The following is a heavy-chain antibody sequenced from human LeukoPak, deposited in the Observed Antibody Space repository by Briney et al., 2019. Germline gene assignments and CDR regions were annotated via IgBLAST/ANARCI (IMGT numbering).Heavy chain of an antibody. V-gene: IGHV1-18*01. J-gene: IGHJ4*02. CDR1: RYTFTRYG. CDR3: ARDFFHGHCAGLSCFLLDY. D-gene: IGHD2-15*01. CDR2: ISANNGDT. Sequence: GASVKVSCKPCRYTFTRYGISWVRQAPGQGLEWMGWISANNGDTNSAQKFQGRVTMTTDTSTSTAYMELRSLRSDDTAVYYCARDFFHGHCAGLSCFLLDYWGQGSLVTVSS.